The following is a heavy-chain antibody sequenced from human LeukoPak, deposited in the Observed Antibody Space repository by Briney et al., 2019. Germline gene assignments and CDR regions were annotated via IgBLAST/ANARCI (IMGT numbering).Heavy chain of an antibody. D-gene: IGHD6-13*01. J-gene: IGHJ6*02. CDR3: ARGSATDYGMDV. V-gene: IGHV3-7*03. CDR1: GFTFRSYW. Sequence: GSLRLSCAVSGFTFRSYWMSWVRQAPGKGLEWVANIKQDGSEIYYLDSVMGRFTISRDNAKNSLYLQMNSLRAEDTAVYYCARGSATDYGMDVWGQGTTVTVSS. CDR2: IKQDGSEI.